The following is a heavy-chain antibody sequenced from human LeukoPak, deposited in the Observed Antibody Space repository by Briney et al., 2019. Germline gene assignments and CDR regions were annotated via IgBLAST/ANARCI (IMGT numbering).Heavy chain of an antibody. Sequence: GRSLRLSCAASGFTFSSYGMHWVRQAPGKGLEWVAVISYDGSNKYYADSVKGRFTISRDNSKNTLYLQMNSLRAEDTAVYYCAKGIAAAGPFDYWGQGTLVTVSS. CDR2: ISYDGSNK. J-gene: IGHJ4*02. V-gene: IGHV3-30*18. D-gene: IGHD6-13*01. CDR3: AKGIAAAGPFDY. CDR1: GFTFSSYG.